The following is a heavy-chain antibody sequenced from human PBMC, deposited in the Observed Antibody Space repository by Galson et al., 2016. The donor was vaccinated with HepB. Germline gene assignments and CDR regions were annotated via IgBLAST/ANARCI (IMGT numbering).Heavy chain of an antibody. D-gene: IGHD3-10*01. CDR1: GDSVSGTNW. V-gene: IGHV4-4*02. Sequence: SETLSLTCAVSGDSVSGTNWWGWVRQPPGQGLEFIGEISRRESPNYSPSLKSRVTMSVDKSKNQFSLTLTSVTAADTAVCYCVRILFGFQGMDVWGQGTTVTVSS. CDR3: VRILFGFQGMDV. J-gene: IGHJ6*02. CDR2: ISRRESP.